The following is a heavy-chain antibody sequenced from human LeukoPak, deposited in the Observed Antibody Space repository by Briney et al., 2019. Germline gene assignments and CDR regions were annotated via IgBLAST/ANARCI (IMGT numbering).Heavy chain of an antibody. J-gene: IGHJ4*02. D-gene: IGHD6-19*01. V-gene: IGHV4-28*01. CDR3: AISKDMAGDFNY. Sequence: SDTLSLTCAVSGYSISSSNWWGWIRQPPGKGLEWIGYIYYSGSTYYNPSLKSRVTMSVDTSKNQFSLKLSSVTAVATPVYYLAISKDMAGDFNYWGQGTWSPSPQ. CDR1: GYSISSSNW. CDR2: IYYSGST.